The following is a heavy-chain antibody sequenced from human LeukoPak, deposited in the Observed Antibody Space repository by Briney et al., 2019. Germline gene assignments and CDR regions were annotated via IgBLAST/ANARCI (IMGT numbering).Heavy chain of an antibody. D-gene: IGHD3-22*01. CDR2: IKEDGSTT. CDR1: GFTFSTHW. CDR3: APQTMILVL. Sequence: GGSLRLSCVASGFTFSTHWVSWVRQAPGKGLEWVANIKEDGSTTDYVDSVKGRFTISRDNAKNSVFLQINSLRAEDTAVYYCAPQTMILVLGGQGTLVTVSS. V-gene: IGHV3-7*01. J-gene: IGHJ4*02.